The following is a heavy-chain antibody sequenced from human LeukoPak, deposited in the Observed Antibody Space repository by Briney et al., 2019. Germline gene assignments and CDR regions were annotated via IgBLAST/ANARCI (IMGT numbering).Heavy chain of an antibody. V-gene: IGHV1-2*02. CDR3: ARGYCSSTSCYAYYYYYYMDV. J-gene: IGHJ6*03. CDR2: INPNSGGT. D-gene: IGHD2-2*01. CDR1: GYTFTSYY. Sequence: GASVKVSCKASGYTFTSYYMHWVRQAPGQGPEWMGWINPNSGGTNYAQKFQGRVTMTRDTSISTAYMELSRLRSDDTAVYYCARGYCSSTSCYAYYYYYYMDVWGKGTTVTISS.